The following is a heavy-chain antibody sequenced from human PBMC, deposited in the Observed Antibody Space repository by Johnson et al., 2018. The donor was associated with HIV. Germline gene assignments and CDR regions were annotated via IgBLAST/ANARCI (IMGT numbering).Heavy chain of an antibody. CDR2: IRYDGSNK. Sequence: QVQLVESGGDVVQPGGSLRLSCAVSGFTFSDHAMSWVRQAPGKGLEWVAFIRYDGSNKYYADSVKGRFTISRDNSKNTLYLQMNTLRAEDTALYYCARRDSGSLSFDIWGQGTMVTVSS. J-gene: IGHJ3*02. CDR3: ARRDSGSLSFDI. V-gene: IGHV3-30*02. D-gene: IGHD1-26*01. CDR1: GFTFSDHA.